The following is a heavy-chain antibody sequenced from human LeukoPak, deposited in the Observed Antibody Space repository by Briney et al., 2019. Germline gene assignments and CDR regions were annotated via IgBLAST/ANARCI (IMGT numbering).Heavy chain of an antibody. J-gene: IGHJ4*02. CDR1: GGSISSRIYY. CDR3: ARHSTSDYDFWSGYPDCFDY. D-gene: IGHD3-3*01. CDR2: IYYSGST. Sequence: SETLSLTCTVSGGSISSRIYYWGWIRQPPGKGLEWIGSIYYSGSTYYNPSLKSRVTISVDTSKNQFSLKLSSVTAADTAVYYCARHSTSDYDFWSGYPDCFDYWGQGTLVTVSS. V-gene: IGHV4-39*01.